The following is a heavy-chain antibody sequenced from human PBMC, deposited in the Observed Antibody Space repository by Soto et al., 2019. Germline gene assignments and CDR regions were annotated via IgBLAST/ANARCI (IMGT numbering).Heavy chain of an antibody. CDR3: AREMGACSDSSCYPGPYDS. CDR2: ITSKSTTI. J-gene: IGHJ5*02. D-gene: IGHD3-16*01. Sequence: PGGSLRLSCAASGFTFTSYSMNWVRQAPGQGLEWVSYITSKSTTIKYADSVKGRFTVSRDNAENSLYLQLNSLRDEDTAVYYCAREMGACSDSSCYPGPYDSWGQGTLVTVSS. V-gene: IGHV3-48*02. CDR1: GFTFTSYS.